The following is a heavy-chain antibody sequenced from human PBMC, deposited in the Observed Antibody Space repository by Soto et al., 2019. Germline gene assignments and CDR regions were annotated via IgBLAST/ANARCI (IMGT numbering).Heavy chain of an antibody. Sequence: LSLTCAVSGGSISSYYWSWIRGPPGKGLEWIGYIYYSGSTNYNPSRKGRVTIAVDTSKNQFALKLSSVADADTAVYYCARRVCSSTGCPIDYWGQGALVTVSS. CDR2: IYYSGST. CDR1: GGSISSYY. D-gene: IGHD2-2*01. CDR3: ARRVCSSTGCPIDY. J-gene: IGHJ4*02. V-gene: IGHV4-59*01.